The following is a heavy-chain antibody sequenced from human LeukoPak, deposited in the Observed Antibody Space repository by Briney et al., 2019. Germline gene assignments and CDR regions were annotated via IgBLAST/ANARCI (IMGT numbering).Heavy chain of an antibody. CDR1: GGTFSSYT. CDR2: IIPILGIA. CDR3: ACGYDYNAFDT. J-gene: IGHJ3*02. V-gene: IGHV1-69*02. D-gene: IGHD5-12*01. Sequence: GASVKVSCKASGGTFSSYTISWVRQAPGQGLEWMGRIIPILGIANYAQKFQGRVTITADKSTSTAYMELSSLRSEDTAVYYCACGYDYNAFDTWGQGTMVTVSS.